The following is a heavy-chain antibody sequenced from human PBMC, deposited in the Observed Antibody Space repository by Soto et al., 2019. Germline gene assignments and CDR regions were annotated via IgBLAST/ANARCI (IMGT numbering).Heavy chain of an antibody. V-gene: IGHV4-30-4*01. D-gene: IGHD4-17*01. CDR2: IYYSGST. J-gene: IGHJ4*02. CDR1: GGSISSGDYS. Sequence: QGQLQESGPGLVKPSQTLSLTCTVSGGSISSGDYSWSWIRQPPGKGLEWIGYIYYSGSTYYNPSLKSRVTISVDTSKNQCSLKLSSVTAADTAVYYCARATVTNPFDYWGQGTLVTVSS. CDR3: ARATVTNPFDY.